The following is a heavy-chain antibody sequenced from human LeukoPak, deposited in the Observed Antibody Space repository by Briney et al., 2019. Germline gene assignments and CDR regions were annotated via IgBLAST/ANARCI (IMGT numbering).Heavy chain of an antibody. CDR1: GGSFSGYY. J-gene: IGHJ4*02. Sequence: SETLSLTCAVYGGSFSGYYWSWIRQPPGKGLEWIGEINHSGSTNYSPSLKSRVTISADTSKNQFSLKLTSLTAADTALYFCARHYSSDPFDYWGQGTLVTVSS. CDR3: ARHYSSDPFDY. V-gene: IGHV4-34*01. CDR2: INHSGST. D-gene: IGHD2-21*01.